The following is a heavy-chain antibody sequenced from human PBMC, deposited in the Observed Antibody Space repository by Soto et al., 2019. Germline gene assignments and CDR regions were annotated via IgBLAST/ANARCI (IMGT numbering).Heavy chain of an antibody. CDR2: IRAYNGNT. D-gene: IGHD5-12*01. CDR1: GYTFTSYG. CDR3: ARDPATTPAYLFVGEYYYGMDV. J-gene: IGHJ6*02. V-gene: IGHV1-18*01. Sequence: ASVKVSCKASGYTFTSYGISWVLQAPGEELEWMGWIRAYNGNTNYAQKLQGRVTMTTDTSTSTAYMELRSLRSDDTAVYYCARDPATTPAYLFVGEYYYGMDVWGQGTTVTVSS.